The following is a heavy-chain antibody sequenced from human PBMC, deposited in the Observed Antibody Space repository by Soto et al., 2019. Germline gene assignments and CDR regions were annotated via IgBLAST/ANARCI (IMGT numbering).Heavy chain of an antibody. V-gene: IGHV1-18*04. Sequence: VELPCKASGYALTSYGISWVRQAPGQGLEWMGWISAYNGNTNYAQKLQGRVTMTTDTSTSTAYMELRSLRSDDTAVYYCARLTYDYVWGSYRYTGLDYWGQGTLVTVSS. CDR1: GYALTSYG. CDR3: ARLTYDYVWGSYRYTGLDY. J-gene: IGHJ4*02. D-gene: IGHD3-16*02. CDR2: ISAYNGNT.